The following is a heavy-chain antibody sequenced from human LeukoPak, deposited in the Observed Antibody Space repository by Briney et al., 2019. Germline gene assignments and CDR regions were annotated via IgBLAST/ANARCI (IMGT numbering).Heavy chain of an antibody. J-gene: IGHJ6*02. Sequence: GGSLRLSCAVSGFTFSNYGMHRVHQAPGRGLEWVSYISSSGSAIYYADSVQGRFTISRDNAKNSLYLQMNSLRAEDTAVYYCAREVDTALVGVAGDYYYGLDAWGQGTTVTVSS. CDR2: ISSSGSAI. CDR3: AREVDTALVGVAGDYYYGLDA. D-gene: IGHD5-18*01. CDR1: GFTFSNYG. V-gene: IGHV3-48*04.